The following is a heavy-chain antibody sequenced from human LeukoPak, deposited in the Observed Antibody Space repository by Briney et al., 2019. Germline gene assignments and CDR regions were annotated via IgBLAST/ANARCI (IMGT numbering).Heavy chain of an antibody. D-gene: IGHD5-24*01. Sequence: SETLSLTCTVSGGSISSSIYYWGWIRQPPGKGLEWIGSIYYSGSTYYNPSLKSRVTISVDTSKNQFSLKLSFVTAADTAVYYCARHNWDGYNYYYYYYMDVWGKGTTVTVSS. J-gene: IGHJ6*03. V-gene: IGHV4-39*01. CDR1: GGSISSSIYY. CDR3: ARHNWDGYNYYYYYYMDV. CDR2: IYYSGST.